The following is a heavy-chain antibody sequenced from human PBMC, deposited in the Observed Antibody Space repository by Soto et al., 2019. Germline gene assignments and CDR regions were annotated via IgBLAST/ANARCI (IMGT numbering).Heavy chain of an antibody. D-gene: IGHD3-22*01. J-gene: IGHJ4*02. CDR2: ISGSGGST. CDR1: GFTFSSYA. Sequence: GGSLRLSCAASGFTFSSYAMSWVRQAPGKGLEWVSAISGSGGSTYYADSVKGRFTISRDNSKNPLYLQMNRLRAEDKAVYYGAKGYYDSSGYYYFDYWGQGTLVTVSS. CDR3: AKGYYDSSGYYYFDY. V-gene: IGHV3-23*01.